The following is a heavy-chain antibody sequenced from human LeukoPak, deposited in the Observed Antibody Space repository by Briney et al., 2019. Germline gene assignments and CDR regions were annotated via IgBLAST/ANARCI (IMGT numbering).Heavy chain of an antibody. CDR3: AKLTSYGSGGYRWFDP. J-gene: IGHJ5*02. Sequence: GGSLRLSCAASGFTFSSYGMHWVRQAPGEGLEWVAFIRYDGSNKYYAASVKGRFTISRDNSKNTLSLQMNSLRAEDTAVYYCAKLTSYGSGGYRWFDPWGQGTLVTVSS. V-gene: IGHV3-30*02. D-gene: IGHD6-13*01. CDR2: IRYDGSNK. CDR1: GFTFSSYG.